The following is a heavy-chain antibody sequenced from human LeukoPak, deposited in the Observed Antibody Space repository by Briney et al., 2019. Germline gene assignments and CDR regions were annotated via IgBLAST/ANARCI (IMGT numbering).Heavy chain of an antibody. J-gene: IGHJ4*02. CDR1: GFTFSSYA. D-gene: IGHD6-19*01. CDR3: AKVGSGWYYFDS. Sequence: GGSLRLSCAASGFTFSSYAMSWVRQAPGKGLEWVSAISGSGGSTYYADSVKGRFTISRDNSKNTLYLQMNSLRAEDTAVYYFAKVGSGWYYFDSWGQGTLVTVSS. CDR2: ISGSGGST. V-gene: IGHV3-23*01.